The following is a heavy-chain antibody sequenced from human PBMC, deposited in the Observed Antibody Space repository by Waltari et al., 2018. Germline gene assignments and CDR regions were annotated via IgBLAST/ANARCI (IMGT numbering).Heavy chain of an antibody. CDR3: TSWRVVAGTGWFDS. D-gene: IGHD2-15*01. Sequence: EVQLLESGGGLVQPGGSLRLSCAASGFSFSNYDMAWVRQAPGKGLECVSGIRNSGGNTYYGDSVKGRFAISRDNSRNTLHLQMNGLRAEDTAIYYCTSWRVVAGTGWFDSWGQGTLVTVSS. CDR1: GFSFSNYD. J-gene: IGHJ5*01. CDR2: IRNSGGNT. V-gene: IGHV3-23*01.